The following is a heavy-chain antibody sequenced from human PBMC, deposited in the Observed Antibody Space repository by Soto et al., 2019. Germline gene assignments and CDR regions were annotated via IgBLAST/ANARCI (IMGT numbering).Heavy chain of an antibody. CDR1: GFTFREYT. Sequence: EVQLLESGGDLVQPGGSLRLSCSASGFTFREYTMNWVRQAPGKGLEWVSGIYGDGRRTFYADSVRGRFTISRDNSGNTLYLQMSNLRGADTAVYYCANDVTPDGRWDIGNWGQGTLVTVSP. D-gene: IGHD1-26*01. CDR2: IYGDGRRT. J-gene: IGHJ4*02. V-gene: IGHV3-23*03. CDR3: ANDVTPDGRWDIGN.